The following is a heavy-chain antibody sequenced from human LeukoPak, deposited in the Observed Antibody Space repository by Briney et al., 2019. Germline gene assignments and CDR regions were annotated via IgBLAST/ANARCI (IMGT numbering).Heavy chain of an antibody. CDR3: ARLRFLGHRSLFDP. CDR1: GGSISSYY. J-gene: IGHJ5*02. D-gene: IGHD3-3*01. Sequence: SETLSLTCTVSGGSISSYYWSWIRQPPGKGLEWIGYIYYSGSTNYNPSLKSRVTISVDTSKNQFSLKLSSVTAADTAVYYCARLRFLGHRSLFDPWGQGTLVTVSS. V-gene: IGHV4-59*01. CDR2: IYYSGST.